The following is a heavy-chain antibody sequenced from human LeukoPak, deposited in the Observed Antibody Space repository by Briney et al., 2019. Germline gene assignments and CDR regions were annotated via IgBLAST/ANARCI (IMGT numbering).Heavy chain of an antibody. J-gene: IGHJ4*02. V-gene: IGHV1-24*01. D-gene: IGHD3-22*01. CDR1: GYTLTELS. CDR2: FDPEDGET. CDR3: ATDFYDSSGSDY. Sequence: ASVKVSCKVSGYTLTELSMHWVRQAPGKGIEWMGGFDPEDGETIYAQKFQGRVTMTEDTSTDTAYMELSSLRSEDTAVYYCATDFYDSSGSDYWGQGTLVTVSS.